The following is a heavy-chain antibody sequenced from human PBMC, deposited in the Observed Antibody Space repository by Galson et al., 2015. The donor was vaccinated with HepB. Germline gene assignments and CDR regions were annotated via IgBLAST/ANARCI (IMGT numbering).Heavy chain of an antibody. J-gene: IGHJ6*02. CDR1: GYTFTSYA. V-gene: IGHV7-4-1*02. CDR3: ARVSDTAMGKKNYYYYYGMDV. CDR2: INTNTGNP. Sequence: SVKVSCKASGYTFTSYAMNWVRQAPGQGLEWTGWINTNTGNPTYAQGFTGRFVFSLDTSVSTAYLQISSLKAEDTAVYYCARVSDTAMGKKNYYYYYGMDVWGQGTTVTVSS. D-gene: IGHD5-18*01.